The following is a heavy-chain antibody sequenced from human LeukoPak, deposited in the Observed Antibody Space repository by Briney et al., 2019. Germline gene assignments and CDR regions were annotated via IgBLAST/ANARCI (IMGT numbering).Heavy chain of an antibody. D-gene: IGHD3-3*01. Sequence: PGGSLRLSCAASGFTFSSDEMNSVRQAPGKGLEWVSYISSSGSTIYYADSVKGRFTISRDNAKNSLYLQMNSLRAEDTAVYYCARDLDSGYYYMDVWGKGTTVTVSS. CDR1: GFTFSSDE. CDR2: ISSSGSTI. J-gene: IGHJ6*03. V-gene: IGHV3-48*03. CDR3: ARDLDSGYYYMDV.